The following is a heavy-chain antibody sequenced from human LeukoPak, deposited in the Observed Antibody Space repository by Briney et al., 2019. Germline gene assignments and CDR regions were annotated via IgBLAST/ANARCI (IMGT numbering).Heavy chain of an antibody. J-gene: IGHJ4*02. V-gene: IGHV3-20*04. CDR2: INWNGGST. CDR3: ARVRSDYSSSSPPDY. D-gene: IGHD6-6*01. Sequence: GGSLRLSCAASGFTFDDYGMSWVRQAPGKGLEWVSGINWNGGSTGYADSVKGRFTISRDNAKNSLYLQMNSLRAEDTAIYFCARVRSDYSSSSPPDYWGQGTPVTVSS. CDR1: GFTFDDYG.